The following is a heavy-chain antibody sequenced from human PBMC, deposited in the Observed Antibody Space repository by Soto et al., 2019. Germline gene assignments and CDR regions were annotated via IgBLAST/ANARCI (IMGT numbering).Heavy chain of an antibody. V-gene: IGHV3-23*01. Sequence: GRSLELSCAASGFTFSSYAMSWVRQAPGKGLEWVSTISGSGGNAYYADSVKGRFTISRDNSKNTLRLQMNSLRADDTAVYYCAKDGASCIFLPYSSKCMDVSGQGTMVTVSS. CDR3: AKDGASCIFLPYSSKCMDV. CDR2: ISGSGGNA. D-gene: IGHD2-15*01. CDR1: GFTFSSYA. J-gene: IGHJ6*02.